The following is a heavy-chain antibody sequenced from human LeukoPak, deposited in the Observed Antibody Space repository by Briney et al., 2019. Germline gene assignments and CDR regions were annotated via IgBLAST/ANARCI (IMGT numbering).Heavy chain of an antibody. CDR3: ARDQGLTAPPPYGLDV. V-gene: IGHV1-69*04. J-gene: IGHJ6*02. D-gene: IGHD5-18*01. Sequence: SVKVSCKTSGGTFSSSAITWVRQAPGQGLEWMGRIIPVLNITTCAQKFQGSVTITADTSTSTVYMELSSLRSEETAVYYCARDQGLTAPPPYGLDVWGQGTTVIVS. CDR1: GGTFSSSA. CDR2: IIPVLNIT.